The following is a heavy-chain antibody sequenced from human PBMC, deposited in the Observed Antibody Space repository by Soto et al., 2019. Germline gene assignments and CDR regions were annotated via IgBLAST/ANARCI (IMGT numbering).Heavy chain of an antibody. Sequence: EVQLLESGGGLVQPGGSLRLSCVPSGFTFDTYAMSWVRQIPGKGLEWVSTISASGSTTYYADSVKDRFTISRDNVKKTLHLQLNSVTAEDAAVYYCAKRGPGSDYYYGLDVWGQGATVTVSS. CDR1: GFTFDTYA. CDR2: ISASGSTT. D-gene: IGHD2-15*01. V-gene: IGHV3-23*01. J-gene: IGHJ6*02. CDR3: AKRGPGSDYYYGLDV.